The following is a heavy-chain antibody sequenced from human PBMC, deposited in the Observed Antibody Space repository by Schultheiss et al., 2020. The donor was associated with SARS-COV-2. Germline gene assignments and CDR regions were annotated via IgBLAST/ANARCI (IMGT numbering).Heavy chain of an antibody. CDR3: ARDPGEMATISFDY. J-gene: IGHJ4*02. Sequence: ASVKVSCKASGYTFTSYDINWVRQATGQGLEWMGWMNPNSGNTGYAQKFQGRVTMTTDTSTSTAYMELRSLRSDDTAVYYCARDPGEMATISFDYWGQGTLVTVSS. CDR2: MNPNSGNT. V-gene: IGHV1-8*01. D-gene: IGHD5-24*01. CDR1: GYTFTSYD.